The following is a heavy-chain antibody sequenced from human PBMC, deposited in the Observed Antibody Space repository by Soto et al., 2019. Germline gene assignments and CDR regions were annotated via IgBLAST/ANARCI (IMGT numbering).Heavy chain of an antibody. J-gene: IGHJ4*02. CDR1: GFTFSSYG. Sequence: GGSLRLSCAASGFTFSSYGIHWVRQAPGKGLEWVAVISYDGSNKYYADSVKGRFTISRDNSKNTLYLQMNSLRAEDTAVYYCAKDGASSSWKPSYYFDYWGQGTLVTVSS. CDR2: ISYDGSNK. V-gene: IGHV3-30*18. CDR3: AKDGASSSWKPSYYFDY. D-gene: IGHD6-13*01.